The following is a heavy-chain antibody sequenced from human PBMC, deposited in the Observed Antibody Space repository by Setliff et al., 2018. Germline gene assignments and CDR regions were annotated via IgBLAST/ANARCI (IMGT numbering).Heavy chain of an antibody. CDR1: GFTFSSYS. Sequence: GSLRLSCAASGFTFSSYSISWVRQAPGKGLEWVSSISSTSSYIFYADSVKGRFTISRDNAKNSVFLQMNSLRAEDTAVYFCARVAMGASCSSSSCQKYCFDSWGQGTLVTVSS. CDR2: ISSTSSYI. D-gene: IGHD2-2*01. CDR3: ARVAMGASCSSSSCQKYCFDS. J-gene: IGHJ4*02. V-gene: IGHV3-21*01.